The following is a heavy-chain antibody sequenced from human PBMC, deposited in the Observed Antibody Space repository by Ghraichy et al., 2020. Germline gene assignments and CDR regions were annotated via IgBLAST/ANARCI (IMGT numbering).Heavy chain of an antibody. CDR2: KSYDGSTT. CDR1: GFSFSSHG. D-gene: IGHD3-22*01. V-gene: IGHV3-30*18. CDR3: AKGYYDKSGYYETDFFDL. J-gene: IGHJ3*01. Sequence: GGSPRLSCVTSGFSFSSHGIYWVRQAPGKGLEWVAVKSYDGSTTYYADSVKGRFTVSSDNSKTTLYLQMNDLRAEDTALYYCAKGYYDKSGYYETDFFDLWGQGTMVTVSS.